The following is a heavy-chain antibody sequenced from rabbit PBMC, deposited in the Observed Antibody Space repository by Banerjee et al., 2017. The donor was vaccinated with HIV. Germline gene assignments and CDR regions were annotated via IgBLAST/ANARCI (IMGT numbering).Heavy chain of an antibody. Sequence: EQLEASGGDPVKPGASRTLTCTASGFSFNNKYEMCCVRQAPGKGLEWIACIVTSSGSTYYASWAKGRFTISKTSSTTVTLQMTSLTAADTATYFCARGGDDEWWYAFDLWGPGTLVTVS. J-gene: IGHJ4*01. CDR2: IVTSSGST. D-gene: IGHD2-1*01. V-gene: IGHV1S45*01. CDR1: GFSFNNKYE. CDR3: ARGGDDEWWYAFDL.